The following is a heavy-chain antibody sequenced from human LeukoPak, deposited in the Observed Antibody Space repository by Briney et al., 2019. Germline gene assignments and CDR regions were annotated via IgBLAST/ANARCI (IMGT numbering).Heavy chain of an antibody. CDR3: ASLVTGNYYYAMDV. J-gene: IGHJ6*02. CDR2: IYASGST. V-gene: IGHV4-59*10. Sequence: SETLSLTCAVYGGSFSGYYWSWIRQPAGKGLEWIGRIYASGSTSYNPSLKSRVTMSVDTSKKQFSLKLSSVTAADTAVYYCASLVTGNYYYAMDVWGQGTTVTVSS. CDR1: GGSFSGYY. D-gene: IGHD3-9*01.